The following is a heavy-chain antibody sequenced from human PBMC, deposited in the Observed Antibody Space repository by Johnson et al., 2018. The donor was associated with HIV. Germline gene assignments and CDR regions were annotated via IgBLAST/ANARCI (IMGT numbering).Heavy chain of an antibody. D-gene: IGHD1-26*01. CDR2: ISYDGSKK. CDR1: GFTFSNYG. J-gene: IGHJ3*02. Sequence: QVQLVESGGGVVQPGRSLRLSCAASGFTFSNYGMNWVRQAPGKGLEWVAVISYDGSKKYYADSVKGRFTISRDNYKNTLYLQMNSLRVEDTAVYYCARFGRIPRELEDAFDIWGQGTMVTVYS. CDR3: ARFGRIPRELEDAFDI. V-gene: IGHV3-30*03.